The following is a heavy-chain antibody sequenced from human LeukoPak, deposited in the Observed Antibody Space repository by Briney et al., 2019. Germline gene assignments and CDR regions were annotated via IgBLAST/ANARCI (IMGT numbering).Heavy chain of an antibody. D-gene: IGHD2-15*01. CDR1: RGTFNNYA. CDR2: IIPISDAT. V-gene: IGHV1-69*13. CDR3: ANHYCSGGSCYNRYYYYYMDV. Sequence: SVEVSCKASRGTFNNYAISWVRQAPGQGLEWMGGIIPISDATYYAQKFQGRVTITADESTTTAYMELSSLRSEDTAVHYCANHYCSGGSCYNRYYYYYMDVWGKGTTVTVSS. J-gene: IGHJ6*03.